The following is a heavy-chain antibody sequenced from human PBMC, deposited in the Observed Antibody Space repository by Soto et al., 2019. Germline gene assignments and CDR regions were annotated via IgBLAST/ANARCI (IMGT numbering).Heavy chain of an antibody. D-gene: IGHD6-19*01. V-gene: IGHV3-23*01. Sequence: LRLSCAASGFTFSSYAMSWVRQAPGKGLEWVSAISGSGGSTYYADSVKGRFTISRDNSKNTLYLQMNSLRAEDTAVYYCAKDLDFSSGFYYGMDVWGQGTTVTVSS. CDR1: GFTFSSYA. CDR3: AKDLDFSSGFYYGMDV. CDR2: ISGSGGST. J-gene: IGHJ6*02.